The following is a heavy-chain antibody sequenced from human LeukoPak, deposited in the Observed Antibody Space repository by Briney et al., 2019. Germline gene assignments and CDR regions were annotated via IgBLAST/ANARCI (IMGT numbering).Heavy chain of an antibody. CDR1: GGSISAYY. V-gene: IGHV4-59*04. CDR3: ARRWGNIVGVTYEY. Sequence: PSETLSLTCTIFGGSISAYYWSWIRQPPGKGLEWIGYIYYSGSTYYGPSLRSRVTMSVHTSENQFSLRLNSVTAVDTAVYYCARRWGNIVGVTYEYWGQGTLVTVSS. D-gene: IGHD3-16*01. CDR2: IYYSGST. J-gene: IGHJ4*02.